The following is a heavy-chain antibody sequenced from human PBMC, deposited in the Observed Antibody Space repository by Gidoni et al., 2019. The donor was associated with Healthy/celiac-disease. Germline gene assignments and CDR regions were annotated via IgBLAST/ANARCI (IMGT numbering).Heavy chain of an antibody. CDR1: GFTFSSYA. V-gene: IGHV3-30-3*01. Sequence: VQLVESGGGVVQPGRSLRLSCAASGFTFSSYAMHWVRQAPGKGLEWVAVISYDGSNKYYADSVKGRFTISRDNSKNTLYLQMNSLRAEDTAVYYCARAGFVLMVYASHWGQGTLVTVSS. J-gene: IGHJ4*02. CDR2: ISYDGSNK. CDR3: ARAGFVLMVYASH. D-gene: IGHD2-8*01.